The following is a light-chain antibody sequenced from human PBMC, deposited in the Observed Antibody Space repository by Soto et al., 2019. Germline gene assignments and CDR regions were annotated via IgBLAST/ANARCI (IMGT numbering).Light chain of an antibody. V-gene: IGKV1-39*01. Sequence: DIQMTQSPSSLSASVGDRVTITCRASQSISSYLNWYQQKPGKAPKLLIYAASSLQSGVPSRFSGSGSGTDFTLTISSLQPEDFATYYCKQSYSTPTWTFGQGTKVYIK. J-gene: IGKJ1*01. CDR2: AAS. CDR3: KQSYSTPTWT. CDR1: QSISSY.